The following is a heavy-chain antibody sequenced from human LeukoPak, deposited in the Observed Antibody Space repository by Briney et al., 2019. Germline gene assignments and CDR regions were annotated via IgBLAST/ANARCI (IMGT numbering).Heavy chain of an antibody. D-gene: IGHD1-1*01. CDR2: ISGSGGST. J-gene: IGHJ5*02. V-gene: IGHV3-23*01. CDR1: GFTFSSYA. CDR3: AKDLSAYNWKSWFDP. Sequence: GGSLRLSCAASGFTFSSYAMSWVRQAPGKGLEWVSAISGSGGSTYYADSVKGRFTIPRDNSKNTLYLQMNSLRAEDTAVYYCAKDLSAYNWKSWFDPWGQGTLVTVSS.